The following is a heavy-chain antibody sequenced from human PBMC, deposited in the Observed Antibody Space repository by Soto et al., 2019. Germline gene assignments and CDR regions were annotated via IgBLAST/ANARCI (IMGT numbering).Heavy chain of an antibody. D-gene: IGHD2-21*02. Sequence: QVQLVQSGAEVKKPGSSVKVSCKASGGTFSSYAISWVRQAPGQGLEWMGGIIPIFGTANYAQKFQGRVTITADESTSTAYMELSSLRSEDTAVYYCARNKVVVTAEMPYYFDYWGQGTLVTVSS. J-gene: IGHJ4*02. CDR1: GGTFSSYA. CDR2: IIPIFGTA. CDR3: ARNKVVVTAEMPYYFDY. V-gene: IGHV1-69*12.